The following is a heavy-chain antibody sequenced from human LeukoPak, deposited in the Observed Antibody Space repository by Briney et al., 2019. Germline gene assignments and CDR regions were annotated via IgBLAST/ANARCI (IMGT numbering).Heavy chain of an antibody. Sequence: GGSMRLSCAASGFTFNRCSFHWVRQAPGKGLEWVAVISDDGNNKYYVDSVKGRFTISRDNSKNTLYLQMNSLRTEDTAMYYCARTYRYSGWKYFDYWGQGTLVTVSS. J-gene: IGHJ4*02. V-gene: IGHV3-30-3*01. CDR3: ARTYRYSGWKYFDY. CDR2: ISDDGNNK. CDR1: GFTFNRCS. D-gene: IGHD5-12*01.